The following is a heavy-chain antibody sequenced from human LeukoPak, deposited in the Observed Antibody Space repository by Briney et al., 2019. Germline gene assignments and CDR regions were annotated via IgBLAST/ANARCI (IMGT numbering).Heavy chain of an antibody. V-gene: IGHV1-18*01. D-gene: IGHD6-13*01. CDR3: ARDGDPSWYKLLRATNWFDP. J-gene: IGHJ5*02. CDR2: ISAYNGNT. CDR1: GYTFSSYG. Sequence: GASVKVSCKASGYTFSSYGISWVRQAPGQGLEWMGWISAYNGNTNYAQKLQGRVTMTTDTSTSTAYMELRSLRSDDTAVYYCARDGDPSWYKLLRATNWFDPWGQGTLVTVSS.